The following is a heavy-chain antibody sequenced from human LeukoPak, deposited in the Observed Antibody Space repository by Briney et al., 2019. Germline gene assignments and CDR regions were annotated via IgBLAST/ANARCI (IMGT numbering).Heavy chain of an antibody. J-gene: IGHJ4*02. CDR1: GFTFSSYA. CDR3: AKDPNSSGWYGGAY. Sequence: PGGSLRLSCAASGFTFSSYAMSWVRQAPGKGLEWVSAISGSGGSTHYADSVKGRFTISRDNSKNTLYLQMNSLRAEDTAVYYCAKDPNSSGWYGGAYWGQGTLVTVSS. CDR2: ISGSGGST. V-gene: IGHV3-23*01. D-gene: IGHD6-19*01.